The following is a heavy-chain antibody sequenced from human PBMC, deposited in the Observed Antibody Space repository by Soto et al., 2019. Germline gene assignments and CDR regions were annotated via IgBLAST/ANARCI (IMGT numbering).Heavy chain of an antibody. V-gene: IGHV4-38-2*01. CDR2: INHSGTT. CDR3: ARAGDTMVRGVIIMNYYGMDV. CDR1: GYSVSSGYY. D-gene: IGHD3-10*01. Sequence: SETPSLTCAVSGYSVSSGYYWGWILQPPGKGPEWIGNINHSGTTYYNPSLKSRVTISIDRSKNQFSLKLSSVTAADTAVYYCARAGDTMVRGVIIMNYYGMDVWGQGTTVTVSS. J-gene: IGHJ6*02.